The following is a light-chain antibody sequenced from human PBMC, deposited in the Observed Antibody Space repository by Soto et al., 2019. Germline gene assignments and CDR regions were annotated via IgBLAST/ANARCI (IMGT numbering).Light chain of an antibody. V-gene: IGKV3-15*01. J-gene: IGKJ5*01. CDR1: QSVSSN. CDR3: QQYDDWPIT. CDR2: DSS. Sequence: EIVMTQSPATLSLSPGERATLSCRASQSVSSNLAWYQQKPGQAPRLLIHDSSTRAAGIPARISGSGSGTDFTLTISSLQSEDLAIYYCQQYDDWPITFGQGTQLEIK.